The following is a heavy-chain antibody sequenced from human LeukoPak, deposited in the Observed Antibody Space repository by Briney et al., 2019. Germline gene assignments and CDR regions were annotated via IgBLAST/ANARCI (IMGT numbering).Heavy chain of an antibody. CDR1: GYTFTGNY. CDR3: ARYGIGYYFDY. D-gene: IGHD3-10*01. V-gene: IGHV1-2*06. J-gene: IGHJ4*02. CDR2: INPNSGGT. Sequence: ASVKVSCKASGYTFTGNYIHWVRQAPGQGLEWMGRINPNSGGTNYTQKFQGRVTMTRDTSISTAYMELSRLRSDDTAVYYCARYGIGYYFDYWGQGTLVTVSS.